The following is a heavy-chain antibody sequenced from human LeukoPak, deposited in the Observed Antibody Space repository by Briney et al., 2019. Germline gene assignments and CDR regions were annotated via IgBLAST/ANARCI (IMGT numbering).Heavy chain of an antibody. Sequence: GASVKVSCKASGYRFTSYSIHWVRQAPGQRLEWMGSVDAGSDNRKYSQKFQGRVTITSDTSASTAYMELSSLRSEDTAAYYCSRKYSSSSPYYYYGMDVWGQGTTVTVSS. V-gene: IGHV1-3*01. CDR1: GYRFTSYS. CDR3: SRKYSSSSPYYYYGMDV. D-gene: IGHD6-6*01. J-gene: IGHJ6*02. CDR2: VDAGSDNR.